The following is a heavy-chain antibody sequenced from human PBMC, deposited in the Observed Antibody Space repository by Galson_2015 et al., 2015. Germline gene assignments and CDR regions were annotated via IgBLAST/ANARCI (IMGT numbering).Heavy chain of an antibody. J-gene: IGHJ2*01. D-gene: IGHD1-20*01. CDR1: DGSISNPY. CDR2: IYYRVAT. CDR3: ARDRPKSVTGRIAYWYFDL. V-gene: IGHV4-59*11. Sequence: SETLSLTGSGSDGSISNPYWSWIRQPPGEGLEWIDYIYYRVATDDNPSLKTRVTISLATSKNQFSLRLSSVTAADTAIYYCARDRPKSVTGRIAYWYFDLWGHGTLVTVSS.